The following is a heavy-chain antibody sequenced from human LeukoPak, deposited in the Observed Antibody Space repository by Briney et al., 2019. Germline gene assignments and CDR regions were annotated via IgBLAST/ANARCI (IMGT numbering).Heavy chain of an antibody. V-gene: IGHV1-46*01. CDR3: ARVNWNDGDYGDYFDY. CDR1: GYTFTSYY. J-gene: IGHJ4*02. D-gene: IGHD4-17*01. Sequence: ASVKVSCKASGYTFTSYYMHWVRQAPGQGLEWMGIINPSGGRTSYAQKFQGRITMTRDTSTSTVYMELSSLRSEDPAVYYCARVNWNDGDYGDYFDYWGQGTLVTVSS. CDR2: INPSGGRT.